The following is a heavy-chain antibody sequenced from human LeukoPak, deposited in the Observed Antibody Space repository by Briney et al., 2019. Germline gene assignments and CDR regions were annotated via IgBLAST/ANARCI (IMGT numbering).Heavy chain of an antibody. D-gene: IGHD5-18*01. J-gene: IGHJ4*02. Sequence: RGSLRLSCAASGFTFSSYWMHWVRHTPGKGLVWVSRIKGDGSSTSYADSVKGRFTISRDNAKNTLYLQMNSLRAEDTAVYYCARDGYSFGHDFDYWGQGTLVTVSS. CDR1: GFTFSSYW. CDR2: IKGDGSST. V-gene: IGHV3-74*01. CDR3: ARDGYSFGHDFDY.